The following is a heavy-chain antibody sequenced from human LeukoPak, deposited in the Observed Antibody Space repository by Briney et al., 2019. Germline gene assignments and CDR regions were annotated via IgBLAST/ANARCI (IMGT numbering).Heavy chain of an antibody. D-gene: IGHD4-17*01. CDR1: GFTFGDYA. J-gene: IGHJ3*02. Sequence: QPGGSLRLSCAASGFTFGDYAMHWVRQAPGKGLEWVSGISWNSGSIGYADSVKGRFTISRDNAKNSLYLQMNSLSAEDMDLYYCAKGIYGDSRGNAFDIWGQGTMVTVSS. CDR2: ISWNSGSI. CDR3: AKGIYGDSRGNAFDI. V-gene: IGHV3-9*03.